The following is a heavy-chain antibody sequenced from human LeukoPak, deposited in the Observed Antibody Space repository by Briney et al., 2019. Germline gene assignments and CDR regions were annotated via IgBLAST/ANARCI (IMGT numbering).Heavy chain of an antibody. CDR3: ARERVVVTAIEDCYYGMDV. Sequence: TGGSLRLSCAASGFTFSNYMMHWVRQAPGKGLVWVSRINSDGSSTSYADSVKGRFTISRDNAKNTLYLQMNSLRAEDTAVYYCARERVVVTAIEDCYYGMDVWGQGTTVTVSS. CDR1: GFTFSNYM. V-gene: IGHV3-74*01. J-gene: IGHJ6*02. D-gene: IGHD2-21*02. CDR2: INSDGSST.